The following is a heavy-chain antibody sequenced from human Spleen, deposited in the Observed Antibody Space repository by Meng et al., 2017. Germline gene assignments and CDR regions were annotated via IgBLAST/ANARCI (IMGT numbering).Heavy chain of an antibody. D-gene: IGHD1-20*01. CDR1: GYTFTSYA. Sequence: QVQLVQSGAEVKKPGASVKVSCKASGYTFTSYAMHWVRQAPGQRLEWMGWINAGTGNTKYSQKFQGRVTITRDTSASTAYMELSSLRSEDTAVYYCARSNSITGTTDWFDPWGQGTLVTVSS. J-gene: IGHJ5*02. CDR2: INAGTGNT. CDR3: ARSNSITGTTDWFDP. V-gene: IGHV1-3*01.